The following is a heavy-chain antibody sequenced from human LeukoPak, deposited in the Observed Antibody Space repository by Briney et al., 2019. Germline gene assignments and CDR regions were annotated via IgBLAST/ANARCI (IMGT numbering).Heavy chain of an antibody. V-gene: IGHV3-9*01. D-gene: IGHD3-3*01. CDR1: GFTFDDYA. CDR2: ISWNSGSI. CDR3: ASYPFGVLRFLDWFSSP. J-gene: IGHJ4*02. Sequence: GRSLRLSCAASGFTFDDYAMHWVRQAPGKGLEWVSGISWNSGSIGYADSVKGRFTISRDNAKDSLYLQMHSLRSEDTAIYYCASYPFGVLRFLDWFSSPGGQGALVTVSS.